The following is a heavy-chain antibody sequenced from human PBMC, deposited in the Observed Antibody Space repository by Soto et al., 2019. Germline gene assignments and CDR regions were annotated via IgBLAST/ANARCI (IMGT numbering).Heavy chain of an antibody. Sequence: ASVKGSWKAAGYTFTSYSIHWVRQAPGQRLEWMGWINAGNGNTKYSQKFQGRVTITRDTSASTAYMELSSLRSEDTAVYYCARPLGGSGSYYPFDYWGQGTLVTVSS. CDR2: INAGNGNT. J-gene: IGHJ4*02. D-gene: IGHD3-10*01. CDR1: GYTFTSYS. CDR3: ARPLGGSGSYYPFDY. V-gene: IGHV1-3*01.